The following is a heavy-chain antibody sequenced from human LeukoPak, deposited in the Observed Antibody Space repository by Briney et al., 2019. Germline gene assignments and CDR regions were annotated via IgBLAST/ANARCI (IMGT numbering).Heavy chain of an antibody. D-gene: IGHD3-10*01. Sequence: SETVSLTCTVSGGSISSSSYYWGCIRQPPGKGLERIWSCHYSGSTYDNPSLNNRLSISVDTSSNPFSPQLGPLTAPHKPLSYCARHGFRRGSGRADAFDIWGQGTMVTVSS. CDR1: GGSISSSSYY. CDR2: CHYSGST. CDR3: ARHGFRRGSGRADAFDI. V-gene: IGHV4-39*01. J-gene: IGHJ3*02.